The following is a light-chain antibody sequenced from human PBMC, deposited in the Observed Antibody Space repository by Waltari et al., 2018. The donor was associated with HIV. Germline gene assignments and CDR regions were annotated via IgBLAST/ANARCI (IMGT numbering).Light chain of an antibody. CDR3: QSYDSSLSGVV. Sequence: QSVLTQPPSVSGAPGQRVTISCTGSSSNIGAGYDVHWYQQLPGTAPKLLISGNSNRPSGVPDRFSVSKSGTSASLAITGLQAEDEADYYCQSYDSSLSGVVFGGGTKLTVL. J-gene: IGLJ2*01. V-gene: IGLV1-40*01. CDR2: GNS. CDR1: SSNIGAGYD.